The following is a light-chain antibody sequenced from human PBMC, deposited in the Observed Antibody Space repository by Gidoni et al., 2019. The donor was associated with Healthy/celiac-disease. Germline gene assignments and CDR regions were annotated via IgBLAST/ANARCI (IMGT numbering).Light chain of an antibody. V-gene: IGKV1-9*01. CDR2: AAS. CDR1: QGISSY. CDR3: QQLNSYPRT. Sequence: DIQLTQSPSFLSASVGDRVTITCRASQGISSYLAWYQQKPGKAPKLLIYAASTLQSGVPLRFSGSGSGTEFTLTISSLQPEDFATYYCQQLNSYPRTFXQXTKVEIK. J-gene: IGKJ1*01.